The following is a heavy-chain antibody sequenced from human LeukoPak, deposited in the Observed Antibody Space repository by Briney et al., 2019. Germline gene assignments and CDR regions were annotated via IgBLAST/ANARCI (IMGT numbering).Heavy chain of an antibody. D-gene: IGHD3-10*01. J-gene: IGHJ4*02. CDR3: ARGSKYYYASGSYSADY. CDR1: GGSSSNYA. Sequence: SVKVSCKASGGSSSNYAFNWVRQARGQGLEWMGSLIPSFGAPAYAPKFEDRITLTADKSTGKVYMELSSLRSDDTAFYYCARGSKYYYASGSYSADYWGQGTQV. CDR2: LIPSFGAP. V-gene: IGHV1-69*06.